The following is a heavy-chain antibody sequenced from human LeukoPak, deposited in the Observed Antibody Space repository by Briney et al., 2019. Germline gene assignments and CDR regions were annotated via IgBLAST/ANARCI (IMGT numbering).Heavy chain of an antibody. CDR3: TRHGRVGTINPSY. V-gene: IGHV4-39*01. J-gene: IGHJ4*02. CDR2: MYYSGST. Sequence: SETLSLTCTVSGGSISNSSYYWGWIRQPPGKGLEWIGSMYYSGSTYYNPSLKSRATISVDTSKNQFSLKLSSVTAADTAVYYCTRHGRVGTINPSYWGQGTLVTVSS. CDR1: GGSISNSSYY. D-gene: IGHD2-15*01.